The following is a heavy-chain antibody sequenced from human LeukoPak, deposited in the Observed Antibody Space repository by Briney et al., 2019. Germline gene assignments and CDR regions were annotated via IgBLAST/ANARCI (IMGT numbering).Heavy chain of an antibody. Sequence: GGSLRLSCAASGFTFSSYEMNWVRQAPGKGLEWVPYISSSGSTTYYADSVKGRFTISRDNAKNSLYLQMNSLRAEDTAVYYCARDSDGSGIAAAGTPGWYYYMDVWGKGTTVTVSS. CDR3: ARDSDGSGIAAAGTPGWYYYMDV. J-gene: IGHJ6*03. V-gene: IGHV3-48*03. D-gene: IGHD6-13*01. CDR1: GFTFSSYE. CDR2: ISSSGSTT.